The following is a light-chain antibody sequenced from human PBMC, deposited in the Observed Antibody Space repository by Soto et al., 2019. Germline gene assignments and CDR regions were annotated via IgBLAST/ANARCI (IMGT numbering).Light chain of an antibody. CDR1: SSDIGACIF. Sequence: QSVLTQPASVSGSPGQSITISCTGTSSDIGACIFVSWYQQHPGKAPKLIIYDIANRPSGVSYRFSGSKSANTASLTISGLQADDEADYYCVSFTTKKSYVFGTGTKVTVL. V-gene: IGLV2-14*03. CDR3: VSFTTKKSYV. CDR2: DIA. J-gene: IGLJ1*01.